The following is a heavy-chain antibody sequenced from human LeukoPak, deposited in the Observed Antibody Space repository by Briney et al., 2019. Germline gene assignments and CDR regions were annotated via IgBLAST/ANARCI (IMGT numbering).Heavy chain of an antibody. CDR1: GYTFTGYY. V-gene: IGHV1-2*02. CDR3: ARDMSSTYYDFWSGYTDAFDI. CDR2: INPNSGGT. Sequence: GASVKVSXKASGYTFTGYYMHWVRQAPGQGLEWMGWINPNSGGTNYAQKVQGRVTMTRDTSISTAYMELSRLRADDTAVYYCARDMSSTYYDFWSGYTDAFDIWGQGTMVTVSS. D-gene: IGHD3-3*01. J-gene: IGHJ3*02.